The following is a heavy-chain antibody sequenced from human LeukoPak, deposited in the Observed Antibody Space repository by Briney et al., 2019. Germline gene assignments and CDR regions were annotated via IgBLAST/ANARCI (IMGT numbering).Heavy chain of an antibody. CDR1: CGSISSYY. CDR3: ARGITMVRGNPKYYFDY. Sequence: SDTLFLTCAASCGSISSYYCSWIQQPPRKRLKRIVNIYYSCYTTYSPSLRSRVTISVDTSMNQFSLKLSSVTAADTAVYYCARGITMVRGNPKYYFDYWGQGTMVTVSS. V-gene: IGHV4-59*08. J-gene: IGHJ4*02. D-gene: IGHD3-10*01. CDR2: IYYSCYT.